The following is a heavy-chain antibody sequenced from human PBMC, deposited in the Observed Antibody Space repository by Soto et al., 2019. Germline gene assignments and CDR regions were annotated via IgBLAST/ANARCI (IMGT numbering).Heavy chain of an antibody. CDR2: ISWNSGSI. V-gene: IGHV3-9*01. Sequence: PVGSLRLSCAASGFTFDDYAMHWVRQAPGKGLEWVSGISWNSGSIGYADSVKGRFTISRDNAKNSLYLQMNSLRAEDTALYYCAKDLNYGGNSGPFYYWGQGTLVTVSS. D-gene: IGHD4-17*01. J-gene: IGHJ4*02. CDR1: GFTFDDYA. CDR3: AKDLNYGGNSGPFYY.